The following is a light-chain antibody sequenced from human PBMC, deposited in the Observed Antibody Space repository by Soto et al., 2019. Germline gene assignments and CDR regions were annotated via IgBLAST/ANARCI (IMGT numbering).Light chain of an antibody. V-gene: IGKV1-39*01. Sequence: DIQMTQSPSSLSASVGDRVTITCRASQSISTYLNWYQQKPGKAPNLLIFAASSLQSGVPSRFSGSGSGPDFTLTISSLQPEDFATYYCQQSYNTPITFGQGTRLEIK. CDR2: AAS. J-gene: IGKJ5*01. CDR3: QQSYNTPIT. CDR1: QSISTY.